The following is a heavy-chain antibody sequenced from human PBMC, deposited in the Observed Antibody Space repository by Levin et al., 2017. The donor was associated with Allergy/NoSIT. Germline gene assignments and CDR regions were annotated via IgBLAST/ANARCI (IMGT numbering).Heavy chain of an antibody. CDR2: IYDSGST. Sequence: PSETLSLTCTVSGGSVSSGSYYWSWIRQPPGQGLEWIGYIYDSGSTNYNPSLKSRVTISVDTSKNQFSLTLSSVNAADTGVYYCVRVHGIAARPSFYYGMDVWGQGTTVTVSS. J-gene: IGHJ6*02. D-gene: IGHD6-6*01. V-gene: IGHV4-61*01. CDR1: GGSVSSGSYY. CDR3: VRVHGIAARPSFYYGMDV.